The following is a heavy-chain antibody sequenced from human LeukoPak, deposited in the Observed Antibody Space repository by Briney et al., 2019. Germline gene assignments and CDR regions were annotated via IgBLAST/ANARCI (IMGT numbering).Heavy chain of an antibody. D-gene: IGHD5-18*01. CDR3: ARGRGYSWGGRGYYYYMDV. V-gene: IGHV3-11*04. J-gene: IGHJ6*03. Sequence: GGSLRLSCAASGISLTNAWVTWVRQAPGKGLEWVSYISSSGSTIYYADSVKGRFTISRDNAKNSLYLQMNSLRAEDTAVYYCARGRGYSWGGRGYYYYMDVWGKGTTVTVSS. CDR1: GISLTNAW. CDR2: ISSSGSTI.